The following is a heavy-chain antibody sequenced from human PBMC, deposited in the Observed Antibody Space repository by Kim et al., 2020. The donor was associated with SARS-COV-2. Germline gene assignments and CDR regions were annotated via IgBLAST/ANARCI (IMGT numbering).Heavy chain of an antibody. V-gene: IGHV6-1*01. Sequence: SQTLSLTCAISGDTVSSNSAAWYWIRQSPSRGLEYLGRTYYRSKWYQHYAVSVRGRITIEPDTSKNQFSLQLKSVTPEDTAVYFCLRDGYWDSWGQGTLVTVSS. CDR2: TYYRSKWYQ. J-gene: IGHJ4*02. CDR1: GDTVSSNSAA. D-gene: IGHD2-2*03. CDR3: LRDGYWDS.